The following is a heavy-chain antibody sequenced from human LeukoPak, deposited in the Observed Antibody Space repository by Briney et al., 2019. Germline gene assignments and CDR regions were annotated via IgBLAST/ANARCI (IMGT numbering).Heavy chain of an antibody. D-gene: IGHD3-22*01. Sequence: PGGSLRLSCAASGFIFNNYGLVWVSQAPGKGLEWVSAISNDGGGTTYADFVKGRFSVSRDNSKNTLFLQMNSLRAEDTALYYCAKGSSGYFFDLWGQGTLVTVSS. CDR1: GFIFNNYG. CDR3: AKGSSGYFFDL. J-gene: IGHJ4*02. V-gene: IGHV3-23*01. CDR2: ISNDGGGT.